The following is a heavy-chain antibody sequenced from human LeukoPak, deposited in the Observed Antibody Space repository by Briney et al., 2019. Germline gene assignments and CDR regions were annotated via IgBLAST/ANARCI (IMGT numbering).Heavy chain of an antibody. CDR2: INHSGST. Sequence: PSETLSLTCAVYGGSFSGYYWSWIRQPPGKGLEWIGEINHSGSTNYNLSLKSRVTISVDTSKNQFSLKLSSVTAADTAVYYCASSRGGCSSTSCYSDFDYWGQGTLVTVSS. CDR1: GGSFSGYY. J-gene: IGHJ4*02. D-gene: IGHD2-2*01. V-gene: IGHV4-34*01. CDR3: ASSRGGCSSTSCYSDFDY.